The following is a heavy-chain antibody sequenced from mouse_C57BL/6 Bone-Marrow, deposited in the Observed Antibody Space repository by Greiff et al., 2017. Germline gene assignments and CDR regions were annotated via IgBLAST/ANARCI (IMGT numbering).Heavy chain of an antibody. D-gene: IGHD2-4*01. V-gene: IGHV1-54*01. J-gene: IGHJ1*03. Sequence: VQLQESGAELVRPGTSVKVSCKASGYAFTNYLIEWVKQRPGQGLEWIGVINPGSGGTNYNEKFKGKETLTADKSSSTAYMQLSSLTSEDSAVYFCAREDYEGYFDVWGTGTTVTVSS. CDR2: INPGSGGT. CDR3: AREDYEGYFDV. CDR1: GYAFTNYL.